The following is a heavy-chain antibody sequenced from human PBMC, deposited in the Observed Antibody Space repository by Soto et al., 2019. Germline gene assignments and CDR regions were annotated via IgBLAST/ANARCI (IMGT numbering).Heavy chain of an antibody. V-gene: IGHV3-33*01. CDR1: GFSFGYFG. CDR2: IWYDGSNE. CDR3: ARDLGRGYSHAMDV. D-gene: IGHD2-15*01. Sequence: QEQLVESGGGAVEPGTSLRLSCAATGFSFGYFGMHWVRQAPGKGLEWVAIIWYDGSNENYVQSVKGRLTVSRDNSKNILYLQMNSLRAEDTAVYYCARDLGRGYSHAMDVWGRGTTVTVSS. J-gene: IGHJ6*02.